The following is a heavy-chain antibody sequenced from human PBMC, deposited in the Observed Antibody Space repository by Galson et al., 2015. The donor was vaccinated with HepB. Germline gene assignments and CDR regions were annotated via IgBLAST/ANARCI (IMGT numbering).Heavy chain of an antibody. CDR2: ISFTNNFL. CDR3: ARDARPRYGPLPGFHVFDD. Sequence: SLSLSCAASGFTFSGYSMNWVRQAPGKGLEWVNSISFTNNFLTYADSVKGRFTISGDKAKNSLYLQMSSLRAEDTAVYYGARDARPRYGPLPGFHVFDDWGQGILVAVSS. CDR1: GFTFSGYS. J-gene: IGHJ4*02. D-gene: IGHD3-9*01. V-gene: IGHV3-21*01.